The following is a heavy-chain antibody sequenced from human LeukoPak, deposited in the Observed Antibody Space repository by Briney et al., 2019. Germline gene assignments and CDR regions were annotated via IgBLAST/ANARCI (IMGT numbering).Heavy chain of an antibody. CDR1: GYTFTSYD. CDR3: AGEEDYGDYLDY. CDR2: MNPNSGDT. J-gene: IGHJ4*02. Sequence: GASVKVSFKASGYTFTSYDINWVRQATGQGLEWMGWMNPNSGDTGYAQKFQGRVTITRNTSISTAYMELSSLRSEDTAVYYCAGEEDYGDYLDYWGQGTLVTVSS. V-gene: IGHV1-8*03. D-gene: IGHD4-17*01.